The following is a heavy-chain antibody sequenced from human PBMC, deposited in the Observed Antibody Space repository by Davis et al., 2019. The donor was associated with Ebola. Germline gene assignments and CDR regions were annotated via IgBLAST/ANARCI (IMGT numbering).Heavy chain of an antibody. V-gene: IGHV3-11*04. CDR3: ARARGSGWYIDY. CDR2: ISSSGSTI. D-gene: IGHD6-19*01. Sequence: GGSLRLSCAASGFTFSDYYMSWIRQAPGKGLEWVSYISSSGSTIYYADSMKGRFTISRDNAKNSLYLQMNSLRAEDTALYYCARARGSGWYIDYWGQGTLVTVSS. J-gene: IGHJ4*02. CDR1: GFTFSDYY.